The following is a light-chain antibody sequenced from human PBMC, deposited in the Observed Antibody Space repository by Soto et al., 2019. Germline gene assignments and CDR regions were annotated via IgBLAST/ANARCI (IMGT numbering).Light chain of an antibody. V-gene: IGLV2-14*01. Sequence: QSALTQPASVSGSPGQSITISCTGTSSDVGGYNFVSWYQQQHPGKAPKLMIYEVNNRPSGVSNRFSGSKSGNTASLTLSGLQAEDEADYYCSSWTSSTTQVLGGGTKVTVL. J-gene: IGLJ3*02. CDR1: SSDVGGYNF. CDR3: SSWTSSTTQV. CDR2: EVN.